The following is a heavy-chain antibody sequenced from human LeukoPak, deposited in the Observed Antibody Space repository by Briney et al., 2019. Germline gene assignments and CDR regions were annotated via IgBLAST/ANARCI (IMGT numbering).Heavy chain of an antibody. V-gene: IGHV3-49*04. CDR1: GFTFGDYA. CDR2: ITSKAYGGTR. Sequence: PGGSLRLSCTASGFTFGDYAMNWVRQAPGKGPEWVGFITSKAYGGTREYAASVKGRLTISRDDSKSIAYLQMNSLKTEDTAVYYCSRMTYCSGGSCSFDDWGQGTLVTVFS. J-gene: IGHJ4*02. D-gene: IGHD2-15*01. CDR3: SRMTYCSGGSCSFDD.